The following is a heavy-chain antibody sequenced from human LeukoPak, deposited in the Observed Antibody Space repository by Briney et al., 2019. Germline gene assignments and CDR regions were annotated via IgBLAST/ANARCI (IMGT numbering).Heavy chain of an antibody. V-gene: IGHV3-21*01. D-gene: IGHD3-22*01. CDR1: GFPFSTYT. Sequence: GRALRLSCAASGFPFSTYTVNWVNQAPGNGVEWVSTISSSSSYIYYGDSVTGRFTISRDKPKNSLYLQMNSLRAEDTAVYYCARAPYDSTGYETPLAFDIWGQGTMVTVSS. CDR2: ISSSSSYI. J-gene: IGHJ3*02. CDR3: ARAPYDSTGYETPLAFDI.